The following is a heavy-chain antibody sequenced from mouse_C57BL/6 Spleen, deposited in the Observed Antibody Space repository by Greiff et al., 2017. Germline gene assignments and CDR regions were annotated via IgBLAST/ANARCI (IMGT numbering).Heavy chain of an antibody. CDR1: GYTFTSYW. D-gene: IGHD4-1*01. V-gene: IGHV1-53*01. J-gene: IGHJ3*01. CDR3: ARGSNWDPPFAY. CDR2: INPSNGGT. Sequence: QVQLQQSGTELVKPGASVKLSCKASGYTFTSYWMHWVKQRPGQGLEWIGNINPSNGGTNYNEKFKSKATLTVDKSSSTAYMQLSSLTSEDSAVYYCARGSNWDPPFAYWGQGTLVTVSA.